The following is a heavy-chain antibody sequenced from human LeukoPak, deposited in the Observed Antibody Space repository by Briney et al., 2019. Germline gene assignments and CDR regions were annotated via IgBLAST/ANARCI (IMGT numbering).Heavy chain of an antibody. Sequence: RGDSLKISCKGSGYRFTNYWIAWVRQMPGKGLEWMGIIYPGDSDTRYSPSFQGQVTISADKSISTAYLQWSSLKASDTAMYYCARHGRYYYYYYMDVWGKGTTVTVSS. CDR1: GYRFTNYW. CDR3: ARHGRYYYYYYMDV. V-gene: IGHV5-51*01. J-gene: IGHJ6*03. CDR2: IYPGDSDT.